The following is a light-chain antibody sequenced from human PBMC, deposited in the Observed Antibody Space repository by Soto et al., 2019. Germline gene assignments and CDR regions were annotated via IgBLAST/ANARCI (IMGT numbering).Light chain of an antibody. CDR2: DAY. Sequence: EIVLTQSPGTLSLSPGERATLSCRASQGVGSTLAWYRQQPGQAPRLLIYDAYIRATGVPARFSGSGSGTEFTLTISSLQSEDFAVYYCQQYNNWPPETFGQGTKVDIK. CDR3: QQYNNWPPET. CDR1: QGVGST. V-gene: IGKV3-15*01. J-gene: IGKJ1*01.